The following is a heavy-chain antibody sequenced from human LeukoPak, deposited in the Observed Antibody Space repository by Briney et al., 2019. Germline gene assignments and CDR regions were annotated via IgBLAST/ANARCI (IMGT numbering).Heavy chain of an antibody. D-gene: IGHD2-2*01. J-gene: IGHJ4*02. V-gene: IGHV4-59*08. CDR1: GAPISRSY. CDR2: FYDTGNT. CDR3: AKHRWTSSTSPYDH. Sequence: SETLSLTCTVSGAPISRSYWSWIRQSPGKGLEWIGYFYDTGNTDNNPSLKSRVTMSVDTSRNEFSLKLTSVTAADTAMYYCAKHRWTSSTSPYDHWGQGTLVTVSS.